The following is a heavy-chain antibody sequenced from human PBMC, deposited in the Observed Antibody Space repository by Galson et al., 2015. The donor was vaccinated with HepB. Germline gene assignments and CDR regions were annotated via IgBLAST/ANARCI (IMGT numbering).Heavy chain of an antibody. Sequence: SVKVSCKASGVTFSSYAISWVRQAPGQGLEWMGGIIPIVGIANYAQKFQGRVTMTTDTSTSTAYMELRSLRSDDTAVYYCARRWFGDTTFDYWAREPWSPSPQ. V-gene: IGHV1-69*10. CDR3: ARRWFGDTTFDY. J-gene: IGHJ4*02. CDR2: IIPIVGIA. D-gene: IGHD3-10*01. CDR1: GVTFSSYA.